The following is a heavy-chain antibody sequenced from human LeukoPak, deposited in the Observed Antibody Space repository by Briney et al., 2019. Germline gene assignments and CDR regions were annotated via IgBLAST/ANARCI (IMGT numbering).Heavy chain of an antibody. J-gene: IGHJ3*02. CDR2: IYPGDSDT. CDR3: ARRPKGPHACDI. CDR1: GYRFTSYW. Sequence: GESLKTSLQGPGYRFTSYWIGWVPQIPGKGPGWMVIIYPGDSDTRHSASFQGQVTLSPDKSISTAYLQWSSLKAWDTAMYYCARRPKGPHACDIWRQETMVTVSS. V-gene: IGHV5-51*01.